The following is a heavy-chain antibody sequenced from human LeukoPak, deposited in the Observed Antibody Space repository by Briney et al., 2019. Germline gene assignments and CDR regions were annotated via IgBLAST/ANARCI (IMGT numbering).Heavy chain of an antibody. Sequence: SETLSLTCAVYDGSFSGYYCSWIRQPPGKGLEWIGEINHSGGANYNPSLKSRVTILLDMSKNQFSLNLSSVTAADTAVYYCARRPRGVIIKTWFDSWGQGTLVTVSS. CDR1: DGSFSGYY. CDR3: ARRPRGVIIKTWFDS. D-gene: IGHD3-10*01. V-gene: IGHV4-34*01. J-gene: IGHJ5*01. CDR2: INHSGGA.